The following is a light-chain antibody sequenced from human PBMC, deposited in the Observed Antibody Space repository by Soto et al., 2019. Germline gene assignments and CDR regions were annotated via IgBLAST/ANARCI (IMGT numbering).Light chain of an antibody. J-gene: IGKJ5*01. V-gene: IGKV2-28*01. CDR2: FGS. CDR1: QSPLHSHGYNY. CDR3: MQALQVPIT. Sequence: DIVMTQIPVSLPVTPGEPAPISCKSSQSPLHSHGYNYMDWYLQKPGQSPQLLIYFGSYRASGVPDRFSGSGSGTNFTLRISRVETDDFGIYYCMQALQVPITFGQGTRLEIK.